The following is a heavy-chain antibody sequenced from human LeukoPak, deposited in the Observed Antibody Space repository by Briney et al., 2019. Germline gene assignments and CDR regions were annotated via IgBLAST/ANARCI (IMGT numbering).Heavy chain of an antibody. CDR1: GGSISSYY. CDR2: IYSSGST. Sequence: SETLSLTCTVSGGSISSYYWNWIRQPAGKGLEWIGRIYSSGSTNYNPSLKSRVTISVDKSKNQSSLKLNSVTAADTAVYYCARDDIAVAGQGYFQHWGQGTLVTVSS. CDR3: ARDDIAVAGQGYFQH. V-gene: IGHV4-4*07. J-gene: IGHJ1*01. D-gene: IGHD6-19*01.